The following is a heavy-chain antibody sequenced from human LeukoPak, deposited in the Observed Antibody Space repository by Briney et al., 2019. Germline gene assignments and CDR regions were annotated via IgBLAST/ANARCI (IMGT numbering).Heavy chain of an antibody. CDR2: ISAYNGNT. Sequence: ASVKVSCKASGYTFTSYGISWVRQAPGQGLEWMGWISAYNGNTNYAQKLQGRVTMTTDTSTSTVYMELSSLRSEDTAVYYCARDRSVAGTIIDYWGQGTLVTVSS. CDR3: ARDRSVAGTIIDY. CDR1: GYTFTSYG. D-gene: IGHD6-19*01. V-gene: IGHV1-18*01. J-gene: IGHJ4*02.